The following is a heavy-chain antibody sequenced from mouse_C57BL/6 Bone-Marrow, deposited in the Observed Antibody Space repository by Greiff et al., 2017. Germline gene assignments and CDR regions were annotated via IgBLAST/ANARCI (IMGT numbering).Heavy chain of an antibody. D-gene: IGHD5-2*01. Sequence: QVQLQQPGAELVKPGASVKLSCKASGYTFTSYWMNWVKQRPGKGLEWIGMINPNSGSTNYNEKFKSKATLTVDKSSSTAYMQLSGLTSVDSAVYYCARGRIRHYIAMDYGGQGTSVTVSS. J-gene: IGHJ4*01. CDR2: INPNSGST. CDR1: GYTFTSYW. CDR3: ARGRIRHYIAMDY. V-gene: IGHV1-64*01.